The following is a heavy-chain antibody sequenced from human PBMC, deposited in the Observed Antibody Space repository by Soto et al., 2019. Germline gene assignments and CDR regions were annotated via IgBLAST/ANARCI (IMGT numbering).Heavy chain of an antibody. CDR3: ARGRGYWADRYFDL. V-gene: IGHV2-26*01. CDR1: GFSLSNARMG. J-gene: IGHJ2*01. CDR2: IFSNNEK. D-gene: IGHD2-8*02. Sequence: QVTLKESGPVLVKPTETLTLTCTVSGFSLSNARMGVSWIRQPPGKALEWLAHIFSNNEKSHSTSLKSRLTIPKDTSRSQVLLTMTNMDPVDTATYYCARGRGYWADRYFDLWGRGTLVTVSS.